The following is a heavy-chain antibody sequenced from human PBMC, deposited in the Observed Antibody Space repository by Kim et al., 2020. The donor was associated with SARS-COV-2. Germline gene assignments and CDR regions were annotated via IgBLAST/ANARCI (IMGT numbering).Heavy chain of an antibody. V-gene: IGHV4-59*13. Sequence: SETLSLTCTVSGGSISSYYWSWIRQPPGKGLEWIGYIYYSGSTNYNPSLKSRVTISVDTSKNQFSLKLSSVTAADTAVYYCARVGGYSYGYYYYGMDVWGQGTTVTVSS. CDR1: GGSISSYY. CDR3: ARVGGYSYGYYYYGMDV. CDR2: IYYSGST. J-gene: IGHJ6*02. D-gene: IGHD5-18*01.